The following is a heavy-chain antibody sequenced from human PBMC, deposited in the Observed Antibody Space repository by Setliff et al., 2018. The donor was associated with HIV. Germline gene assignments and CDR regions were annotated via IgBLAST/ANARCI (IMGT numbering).Heavy chain of an antibody. CDR3: ARGQYCGGGSCYSPSYNWFDP. J-gene: IGHJ5*02. CDR1: GGSISSSSSY. Sequence: SETLSLTCIVSGGSISSSSSYWGWIRQPPGKGLEWIGNIYYSGSTYYNPSLKSRVTISVDTSKNQFSLRLSSVTAADTAVYYCARGQYCGGGSCYSPSYNWFDPWGQGTLVTVSS. V-gene: IGHV4-39*01. CDR2: IYYSGST. D-gene: IGHD2-15*01.